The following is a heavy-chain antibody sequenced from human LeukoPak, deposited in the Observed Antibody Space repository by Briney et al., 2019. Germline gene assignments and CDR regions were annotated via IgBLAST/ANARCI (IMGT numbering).Heavy chain of an antibody. Sequence: SETLSLTCTVSGGSISSYYWSWMRQPPGKGLEWIGYIYHSGSTNYIPSLKSRVTISVDTSKNQFSLKLSSVTAADTAVYYCARSRVFYGTFDYWGQGTLVTVSS. V-gene: IGHV4-59*01. CDR1: GGSISSYY. CDR3: ARSRVFYGTFDY. J-gene: IGHJ4*02. CDR2: IYHSGST. D-gene: IGHD4-17*01.